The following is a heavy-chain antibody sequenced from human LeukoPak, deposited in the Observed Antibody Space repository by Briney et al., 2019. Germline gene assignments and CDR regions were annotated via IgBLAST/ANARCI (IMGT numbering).Heavy chain of an antibody. V-gene: IGHV3-23*01. Sequence: PGGSLRLSCAASGFTFSSYAMSWVRQAPGKGLEWVSAISGSGGSAYYADSVKGRFTISRDNSKNTLYLQMNSLRAEDTAVYYCAKATKYDILTGYTFDYWGQGTLVTVSS. CDR1: GFTFSSYA. D-gene: IGHD3-9*01. J-gene: IGHJ4*02. CDR2: ISGSGGSA. CDR3: AKATKYDILTGYTFDY.